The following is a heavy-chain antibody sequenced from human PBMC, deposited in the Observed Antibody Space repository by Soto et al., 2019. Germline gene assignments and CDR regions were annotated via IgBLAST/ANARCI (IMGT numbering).Heavy chain of an antibody. CDR2: IYYSGST. CDR1: GGSISSGDYY. V-gene: IGHV4-30-4*01. D-gene: IGHD3-3*01. J-gene: IGHJ6*02. CDR3: ARLTIFGVVPPGYYGMDV. Sequence: SETLSLTRTVSGGSISSGDYYWSWIRQPPGKGLEWIGYIYYSGSTYYNPSLKSRVTISVDTSKNQFSLKLSSVTAADTAVYYCARLTIFGVVPPGYYGMDVWGQGTTVTVSS.